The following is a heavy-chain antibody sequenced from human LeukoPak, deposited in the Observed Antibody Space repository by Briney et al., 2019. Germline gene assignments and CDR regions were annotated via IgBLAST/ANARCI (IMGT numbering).Heavy chain of an antibody. CDR2: IYYSGST. Sequence: SETLSLTCTVSGGSISSYYWSWIRQPPGNGLEWIGYIYYSGSTNYNPSLKSRVTISVDTSKNQFSLKLSSVTAADTAVYYCARHLWLGVFDYWGQGTLVTVSS. CDR3: ARHLWLGVFDY. CDR1: GGSISSYY. J-gene: IGHJ4*02. V-gene: IGHV4-59*08. D-gene: IGHD6-19*01.